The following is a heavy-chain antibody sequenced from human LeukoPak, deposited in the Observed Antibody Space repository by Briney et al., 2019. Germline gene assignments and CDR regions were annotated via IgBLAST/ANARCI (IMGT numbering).Heavy chain of an antibody. CDR3: AIRPNLEEAMDQSAFDY. D-gene: IGHD5-18*01. CDR2: IIPIFGTA. V-gene: IGHV1-69*06. CDR1: GGTFSSYA. J-gene: IGHJ4*02. Sequence: SVKVSCKASGGTFSSYAIGWVRQAPGQGLEWMGGIIPIFGTANYAQKFQGRVTITADKSTSTAYMELSSLRSEDTAVYYCAIRPNLEEAMDQSAFDYWGQGTLVTVSS.